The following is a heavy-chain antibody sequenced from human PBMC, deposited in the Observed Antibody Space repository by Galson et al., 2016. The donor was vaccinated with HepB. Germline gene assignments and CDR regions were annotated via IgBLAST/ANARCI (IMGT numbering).Heavy chain of an antibody. CDR1: GFIFSNFA. D-gene: IGHD2/OR15-2a*01. J-gene: IGHJ4*02. Sequence: SLRLSCAVSGFIFSNFAMNWVRQAPGKGLEWVSGVTGSGVSTFYANSVKGRFTISRDNAKNTLYLQMDSLRADDTAVYYCAKDEPPAISWGQGTLVTVSS. CDR3: AKDEPPAIS. V-gene: IGHV3-23*01. CDR2: VTGSGVST.